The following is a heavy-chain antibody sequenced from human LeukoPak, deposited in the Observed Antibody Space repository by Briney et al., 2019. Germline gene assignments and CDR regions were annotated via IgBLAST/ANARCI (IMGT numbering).Heavy chain of an antibody. Sequence: ASVTVSCKASGYTFTGYYMHWVRQAPGQGLEWMGWINPNSGGTNYAQKFQGRVTMTRDTPISTAYIELSRLRSDDTAVYYCARSRRERVNYTMIVVVSFDYWGQGTLVTVSS. D-gene: IGHD3-22*01. CDR1: GYTFTGYY. CDR3: ARSRRERVNYTMIVVVSFDY. CDR2: INPNSGGT. J-gene: IGHJ4*02. V-gene: IGHV1-2*02.